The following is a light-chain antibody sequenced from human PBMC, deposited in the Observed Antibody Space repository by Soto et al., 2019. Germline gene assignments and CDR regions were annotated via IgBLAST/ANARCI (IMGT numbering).Light chain of an antibody. CDR3: QQYNSYSGT. CDR1: QSISTW. CDR2: KAS. Sequence: DIQMTQSPSTLSASVGDTVTITCRASQSISTWLAWYQQKPGKAPKLLIYKASSLESGVPSRFSGSGSGTEFTFTISSLEPDDFATEYCQQYNSYSGTFGQGTKVDIK. J-gene: IGKJ1*01. V-gene: IGKV1-5*03.